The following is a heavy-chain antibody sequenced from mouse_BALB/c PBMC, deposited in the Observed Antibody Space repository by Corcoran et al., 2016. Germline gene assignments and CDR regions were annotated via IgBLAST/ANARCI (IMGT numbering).Heavy chain of an antibody. CDR1: GFNIKDTY. J-gene: IGHJ1*01. D-gene: IGHD2-14*01. CDR2: IDPANGNT. CDR3: ARSYYRYDWYFDA. Sequence: EVQLQQSGAELVKPGASVKLSCTASGFNIKDTYMHWVKQRPEQGLEWIGRIDPANGNTKYDPKFQGKATITADTSSNTAYLQLSSLTSEDTAVYYCARSYYRYDWYFDAWGAGTTVTISS. V-gene: IGHV14-3*02.